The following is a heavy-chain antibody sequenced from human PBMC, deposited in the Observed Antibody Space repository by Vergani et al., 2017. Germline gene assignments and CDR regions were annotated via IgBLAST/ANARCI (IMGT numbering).Heavy chain of an antibody. CDR2: ISYDGTQK. D-gene: IGHD1-1*01. CDR3: ATKSYGTPGCQIGYFRE. J-gene: IGHJ1*01. V-gene: IGHV3-30*03. CDR1: GFTSSYYG. Sequence: QVHPVESGGGVVQPGRSLRLSCVVSGFTSSYYGMHWVRQAPGKGLEWVAVISYDGTQKYYADSVKGRFTISRDNSKSTLYLQMNSLRTEDTAVYYCATKSYGTPGCQIGYFREWGQGTLVTVSS.